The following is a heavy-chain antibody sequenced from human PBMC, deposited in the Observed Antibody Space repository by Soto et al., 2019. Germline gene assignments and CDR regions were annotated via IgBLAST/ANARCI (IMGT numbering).Heavy chain of an antibody. V-gene: IGHV4-30-4*01. CDR2: IYYSGST. CDR3: AVSSRAYHIFHY. J-gene: IGHJ4*02. CDR1: GGSISSGDYY. Sequence: QVQLQESGPGLVKPSQTLSLTCTVSGGSISSGDYYWSWIRQPPGKGLEWIGYIYYSGSTYYNPALKSRITMSAGTSKHPFSLRLTSVTAADTAVYYCAVSSRAYHIFHYWGQGILVTVSS. D-gene: IGHD3-16*01.